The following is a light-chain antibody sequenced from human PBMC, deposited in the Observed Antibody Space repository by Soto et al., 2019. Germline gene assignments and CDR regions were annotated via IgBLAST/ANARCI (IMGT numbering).Light chain of an antibody. J-gene: IGLJ3*02. V-gene: IGLV2-11*01. CDR3: CSSAGGFTWV. Sequence: QSALTQPRSVSGSPGQSVTISCTGTSSDVVSWYQQHPGKAPKLIIYYVSQRLSGVPDRFSGSKSGNTASLTISGLQAEDEADYYCCSSAGGFTWVFGGGTKLTVL. CDR2: YVS. CDR1: SSDVV.